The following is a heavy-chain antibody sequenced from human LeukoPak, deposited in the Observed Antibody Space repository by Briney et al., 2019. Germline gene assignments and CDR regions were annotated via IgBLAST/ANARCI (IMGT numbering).Heavy chain of an antibody. Sequence: SETLSLACTVSGGSITSHLWTWIRQAPGKGLAWVLHVSKSGSNTYNPSLQSRITTYADTSKNQFFLTLTAITAADTAVYFCARADYGVFDGFDVWGQGTVVTVSS. D-gene: IGHD3-16*01. CDR3: ARADYGVFDGFDV. J-gene: IGHJ3*01. V-gene: IGHV4-4*08. CDR1: GGSITSHL. CDR2: VSKSGSN.